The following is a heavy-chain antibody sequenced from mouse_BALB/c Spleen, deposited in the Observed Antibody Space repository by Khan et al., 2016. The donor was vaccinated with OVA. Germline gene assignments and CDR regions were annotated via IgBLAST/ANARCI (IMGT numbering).Heavy chain of an antibody. CDR3: TRHGYGAGFTY. CDR2: VDPFSGGT. V-gene: IGHV1S135*01. J-gene: IGHJ3*01. D-gene: IGHD1-2*01. Sequence: VQLQQSGPELMKPGASVKISCKASGYSFSSYYIHWVMQSHGKSLEWIGYVDPFSGGTTCNQKFKGKATLTVDKSSSTASIQLSNLTSEDSAVYYCTRHGYGAGFTYWGQGTLVTVSA. CDR1: GYSFSSYY.